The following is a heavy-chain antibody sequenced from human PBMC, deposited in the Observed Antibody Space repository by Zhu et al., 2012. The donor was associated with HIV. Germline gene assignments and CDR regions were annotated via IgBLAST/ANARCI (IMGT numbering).Heavy chain of an antibody. CDR1: GASVSSSNW. CDR2: RYQSGDS. Sequence: QVQLQESGPGLVQPSGTLSLTRAVSGASVSSSNWWSWVRQTPGKGLEWIGERYQSGDSYYNPSLKSRVIISIDKSKNQFSLKVNSVTAADTGIYFXARSRVTAPWYYFDYWGRGILVTVLL. CDR3: ARSRVTAPWYYFDY. D-gene: IGHD2-21*02. V-gene: IGHV4-4*02. J-gene: IGHJ4*02.